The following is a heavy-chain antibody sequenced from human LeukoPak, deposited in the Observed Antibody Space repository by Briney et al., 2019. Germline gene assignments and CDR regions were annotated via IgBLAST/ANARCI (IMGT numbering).Heavy chain of an antibody. CDR1: GGSISSYY. Sequence: SETLSLTCTVSGGSISSYYWRWIRQPPGKGLEWIGYIYYSGSTSYNPSLKSRVTISVDTSKNQFSLKLSSVTAADTAVYYCARVGPSITLDVWGKGTTVTVSS. V-gene: IGHV4-59*01. D-gene: IGHD3-10*01. CDR3: ARVGPSITLDV. J-gene: IGHJ6*04. CDR2: IYYSGST.